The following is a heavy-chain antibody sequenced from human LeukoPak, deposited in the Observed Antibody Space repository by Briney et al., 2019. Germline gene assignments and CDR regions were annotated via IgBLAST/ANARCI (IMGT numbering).Heavy chain of an antibody. V-gene: IGHV1-18*01. CDR2: ISAYNGNT. CDR1: GYTFISYG. CDR3: ARVGSQYDFWSGYYWFDP. D-gene: IGHD3-3*01. J-gene: IGHJ5*02. Sequence: ASVKVSCKASGYTFISYGISWVRQAPGQGLEWMGWISAYNGNTNCAQKLQGRVTMTTDTSTSTAYMELRSLRSDDTAVYYCARVGSQYDFWSGYYWFDPWGQGTLVTVSS.